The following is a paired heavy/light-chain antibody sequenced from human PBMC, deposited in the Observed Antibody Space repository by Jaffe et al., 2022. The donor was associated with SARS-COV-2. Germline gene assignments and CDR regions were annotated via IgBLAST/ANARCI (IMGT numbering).Light chain of an antibody. Sequence: SYELTQPPSVSVSPGQTATITCSGDKLGDKYASWYQQMPGQSPVVVIYQNTKRPSGIPERFSGSSSGNTATLTISGTQVMDEADYYCQAWDGSTVVFGGGTKVTVL. CDR3: QAWDGSTVV. V-gene: IGLV3-1*01. CDR2: QNT. J-gene: IGLJ2*01. CDR1: KLGDKY.
Heavy chain of an antibody. CDR2: MYYGGGS. V-gene: IGHV4-39*01. D-gene: IGHD1-26*01. CDR1: GGSLSSSSYY. J-gene: IGHJ1*01. CDR3: VRHVFSVRYFHP. Sequence: QLQLQESGPGLAKPSETLSLTCTVSGGSLSSSSYYWGWIRQSPGKGLEWIGSMYYGGGSYYNPSLKSRMTISVDTSNTRFYLKVNSVTAADTAVYYCVRHVFSVRYFHPWGQGTLVTVSS.